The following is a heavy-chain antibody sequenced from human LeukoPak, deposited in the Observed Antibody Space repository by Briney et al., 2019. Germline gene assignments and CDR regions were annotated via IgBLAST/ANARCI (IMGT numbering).Heavy chain of an antibody. J-gene: IGHJ4*02. D-gene: IGHD3-22*01. CDR2: INQSGST. V-gene: IGHV4-34*01. CDR1: GGSLGGYY. CDR3: ARGGYFDSSGYPNPLDY. Sequence: SETLSLTCAVYGGSLGGYYWTWIRQPPGKGPEWIGEINQSGSTNYNPSLKRRVFMSVDTTKNQFSLKLNSVSAADTAMYYCARGGYFDSSGYPNPLDYWGQGTLVTVSS.